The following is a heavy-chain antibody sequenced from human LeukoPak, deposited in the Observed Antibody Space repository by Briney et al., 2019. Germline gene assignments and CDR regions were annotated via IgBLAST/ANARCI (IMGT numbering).Heavy chain of an antibody. CDR2: IYYSGST. Sequence: PSETLSLTCTVSGGSISSSSYYWGWIRQPPGKGLEWIGSIYYSGSTYYNPSLKSRVTISVDTSKNQFSLKLSSVTAVDTAVYYCARRVGASDAFDIWGQGTMVTVSS. CDR1: GGSISSSSYY. D-gene: IGHD1-26*01. V-gene: IGHV4-39*01. CDR3: ARRVGASDAFDI. J-gene: IGHJ3*02.